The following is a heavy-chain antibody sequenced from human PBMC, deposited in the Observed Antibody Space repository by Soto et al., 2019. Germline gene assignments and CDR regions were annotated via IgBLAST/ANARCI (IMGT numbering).Heavy chain of an antibody. D-gene: IGHD1-1*01. CDR3: ARGRYGDY. Sequence: QVHLEQSGAEVKKPGASVKVSCQGSDYAFTAYGITWVRQAPGQGLEWTGWISAHNGNTNYAQKLQGRVTVTRDTSTSTAYMELRSLRYADTAVYYCARGRYGDYWGQGALVTVSS. J-gene: IGHJ4*02. CDR2: ISAHNGNT. CDR1: DYAFTAYG. V-gene: IGHV1-18*01.